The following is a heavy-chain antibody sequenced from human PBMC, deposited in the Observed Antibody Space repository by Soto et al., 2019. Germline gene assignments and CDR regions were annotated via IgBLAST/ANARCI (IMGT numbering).Heavy chain of an antibody. CDR1: GGSFSGYY. CDR3: ARDKTTGLFDY. J-gene: IGHJ4*02. V-gene: IGHV4-34*01. Sequence: QVQLQQWGAGLLKPSETLSLTCAVYGGSFSGYYWTWIRQPPGTGLEWIGEINHSGSTNYNPSLKSRVTISGDTPKNQFSLTLTSVTAADPAVYYCARDKTTGLFDYWGQGTLVTVSS. D-gene: IGHD1-7*01. CDR2: INHSGST.